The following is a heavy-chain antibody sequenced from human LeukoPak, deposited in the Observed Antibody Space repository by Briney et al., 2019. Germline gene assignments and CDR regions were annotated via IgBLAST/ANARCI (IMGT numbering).Heavy chain of an antibody. Sequence: GGSLRLSCAASGFTFSSYWMHWVRQAPGKGLVWVSRINSDGSSTSYADSVKGRFIISRDNAKNTLYLQMNSLRAEDTAVYYCARDPECFDWLAPVLDYYYYGMDVWGKGTTVTVSS. J-gene: IGHJ6*04. D-gene: IGHD3-9*01. CDR2: INSDGSST. V-gene: IGHV3-74*01. CDR1: GFTFSSYW. CDR3: ARDPECFDWLAPVLDYYYYGMDV.